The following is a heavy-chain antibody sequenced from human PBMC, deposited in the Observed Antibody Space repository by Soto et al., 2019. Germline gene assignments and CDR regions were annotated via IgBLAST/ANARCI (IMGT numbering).Heavy chain of an antibody. V-gene: IGHV1-2*02. CDR3: ARGFYDSSGFFYAGWFGP. Sequence: SVKVSCKASGYTFIDYYIHWLRQAPGQGPEWMGWIIPKSGDTKYSEKFQGRVAMTRDTSINTAYMEMTSLRSDDTAVYYCARGFYDSSGFFYAGWFGPWGQGTLVTVSS. D-gene: IGHD3-22*01. CDR1: GYTFIDYY. CDR2: IIPKSGDT. J-gene: IGHJ5*02.